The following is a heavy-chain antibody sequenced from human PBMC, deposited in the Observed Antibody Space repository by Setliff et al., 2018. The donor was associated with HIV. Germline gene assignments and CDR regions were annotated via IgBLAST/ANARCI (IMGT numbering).Heavy chain of an antibody. CDR3: ARVQMAYAAFDV. CDR1: GGSISSGSYY. Sequence: SETLSLTCTVSGGSISSGSYYWSWIRKPAGKGLEWIGRIHTNGSTNYNPSLKSRVTLSVDTSKHQFSLKLSSVTAADTAVYYCARVQMAYAAFDVWGQGTMVTVSS. D-gene: IGHD4-17*01. J-gene: IGHJ3*01. V-gene: IGHV4-61*02. CDR2: IHTNGST.